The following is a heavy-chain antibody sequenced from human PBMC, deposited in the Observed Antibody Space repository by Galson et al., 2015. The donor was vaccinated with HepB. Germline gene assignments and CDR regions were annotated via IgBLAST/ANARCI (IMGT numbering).Heavy chain of an antibody. Sequence: SLRLSCAASGFTFDDYAMHWVRQAPGKGLEWVSGISWNSGSIGYADSVKGRFTISRDNAKNSLYLQMNSLRAEDTALYYCAKDDDSSGHSGGAFDIWGQGTMVTVSS. CDR1: GFTFDDYA. CDR3: AKDDDSSGHSGGAFDI. V-gene: IGHV3-9*01. J-gene: IGHJ3*02. D-gene: IGHD3-22*01. CDR2: ISWNSGSI.